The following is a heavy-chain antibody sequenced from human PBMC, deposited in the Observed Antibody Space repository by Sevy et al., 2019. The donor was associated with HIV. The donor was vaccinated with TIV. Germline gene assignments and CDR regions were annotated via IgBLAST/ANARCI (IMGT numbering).Heavy chain of an antibody. CDR2: IYYSGGT. V-gene: IGHV4-31*03. CDR3: ARVVTIFGRSMDV. J-gene: IGHJ6*02. CDR1: GGSISMANHY. D-gene: IGHD3-3*01. Sequence: SETLSLTCTVAGGSISMANHYWSWIRQHPGKGLEWIGYIYYSGGTYYNPSLKSRVTISVDTSKNQFSLKLSSVTAADTAVYYCARVVTIFGRSMDVWGQGTTVTVSS.